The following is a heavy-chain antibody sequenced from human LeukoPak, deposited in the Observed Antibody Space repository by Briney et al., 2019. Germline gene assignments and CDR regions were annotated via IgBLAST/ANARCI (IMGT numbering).Heavy chain of an antibody. Sequence: GSLRLSCAASGFTFSSYEMNWVRQAPGKGLEWIGYIYYSGSTNYNPSLKSRVTILVDASKNQFSLKLSSVTAADTALYYCARGVYDSSGYYYGHFDSWGQGTLVTVSS. J-gene: IGHJ4*02. V-gene: IGHV4-59*01. CDR1: GFTFSSYE. CDR3: ARGVYDSSGYYYGHFDS. CDR2: IYYSGST. D-gene: IGHD3-22*01.